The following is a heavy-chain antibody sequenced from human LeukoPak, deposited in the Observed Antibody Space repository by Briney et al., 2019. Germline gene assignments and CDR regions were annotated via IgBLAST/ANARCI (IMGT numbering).Heavy chain of an antibody. J-gene: IGHJ4*02. CDR2: LNWKGGST. CDR1: GFPFDDYG. D-gene: IGHD4-17*01. Sequence: GGALRLSCAASGFPFDDYGMSWVRRLPGKGLEWVSGLNWKGGSTTYADSVKGRFTISRDNAKKSLYLRMNSLRAEDTAFYYCARGTNYGDYVFGYWGQGTLVTVSS. V-gene: IGHV3-20*04. CDR3: ARGTNYGDYVFGY.